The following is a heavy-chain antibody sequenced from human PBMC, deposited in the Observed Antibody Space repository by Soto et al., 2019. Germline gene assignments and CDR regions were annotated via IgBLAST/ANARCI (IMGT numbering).Heavy chain of an antibody. CDR2: IKSKTDGGTT. V-gene: IGHV3-15*01. J-gene: IGHJ4*02. CDR3: TTAVYYDYVWGSYRFYFDY. D-gene: IGHD3-16*02. Sequence: GSLRLSCAASGFTFSNAWMSWVRQAPGKGLEWVGRIKSKTDGGTTDYAAPVKGRFTISRDDSKNTLYLQMNSLKTEDTAVYYCTTAVYYDYVWGSYRFYFDYWGQGTLVTVSS. CDR1: GFTFSNAW.